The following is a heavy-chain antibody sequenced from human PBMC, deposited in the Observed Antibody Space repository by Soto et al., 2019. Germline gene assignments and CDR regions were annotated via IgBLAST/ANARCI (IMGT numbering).Heavy chain of an antibody. CDR2: ISGYNGNT. CDR1: GYIFINYG. Sequence: ASVKVSCKASGYIFINYGITWVRQAPGQGLEWMGWISGYNGNTKYADKLQGRVTMTTDTSTTTTYMELRSLRSDDTAVYYCARDEVPAADWLDRWGQGTLVTVSS. V-gene: IGHV1-18*01. J-gene: IGHJ5*02. D-gene: IGHD2-2*01. CDR3: ARDEVPAADWLDR.